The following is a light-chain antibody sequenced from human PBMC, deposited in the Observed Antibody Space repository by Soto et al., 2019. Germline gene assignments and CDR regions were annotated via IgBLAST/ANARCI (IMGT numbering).Light chain of an antibody. Sequence: EIVLTQSPATLSLSPGERATLSCRASQSISGYLAWYQQKPGQAPRLLIYDTSNRATGIPARFSGSGSGTDFTLTISSLEPEDFAVYYCQQRSNWLLTFGGGTKVEIK. J-gene: IGKJ4*01. V-gene: IGKV3-11*01. CDR2: DTS. CDR3: QQRSNWLLT. CDR1: QSISGY.